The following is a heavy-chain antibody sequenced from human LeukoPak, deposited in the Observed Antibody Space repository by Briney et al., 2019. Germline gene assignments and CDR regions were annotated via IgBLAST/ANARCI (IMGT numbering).Heavy chain of an antibody. CDR3: ARVEAMVRGVLSYYYYGMDV. CDR1: GYTFTSYG. V-gene: IGHV1-18*01. Sequence: ASVKVSCKASGYTFTSYGISWVRQAPGQGLEWMGWISAYNGNTNYAQKLQGRVTMTTDTSTRTAYMELRSLRSDDTAVYYCARVEAMVRGVLSYYYYGMDVWGQGTTVTVSS. CDR2: ISAYNGNT. D-gene: IGHD3-10*01. J-gene: IGHJ6*02.